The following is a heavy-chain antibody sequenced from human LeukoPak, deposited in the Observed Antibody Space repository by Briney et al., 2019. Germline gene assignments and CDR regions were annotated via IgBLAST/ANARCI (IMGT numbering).Heavy chain of an antibody. Sequence: SGTLSLTCGVSGGSITSTNYWSWLRQPPGQGLELIGEISLSGYTGFNPSLRSRVTMSLDESKNHLSLNLATVTAADTAVYYCSRESGPFSPFGDWGQGILVTVTS. CDR1: GGSITSTNY. CDR3: SRESGPFSPFGD. V-gene: IGHV4-4*02. J-gene: IGHJ4*02. D-gene: IGHD1-26*01. CDR2: ISLSGYT.